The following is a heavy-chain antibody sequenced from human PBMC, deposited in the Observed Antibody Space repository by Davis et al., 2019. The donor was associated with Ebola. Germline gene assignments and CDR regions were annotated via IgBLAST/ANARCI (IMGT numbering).Heavy chain of an antibody. Sequence: KVSCKGSGYSFTSYWISWVRQMPGKGLEWMGRIDPSDSYTNYSPSFQGHVTISADKSISTAYLQWSSLKASDTAMYYCARLIMAPAASRFSWFDPWGQGTLVTVSS. V-gene: IGHV5-10-1*01. CDR1: GYSFTSYW. CDR2: IDPSDSYT. J-gene: IGHJ5*02. CDR3: ARLIMAPAASRFSWFDP. D-gene: IGHD2-2*01.